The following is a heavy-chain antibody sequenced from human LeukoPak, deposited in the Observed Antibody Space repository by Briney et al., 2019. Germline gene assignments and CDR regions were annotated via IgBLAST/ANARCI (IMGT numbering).Heavy chain of an antibody. CDR2: INTNTGNP. J-gene: IGHJ5*02. D-gene: IGHD2-2*01. CDR3: ARGGIVVVLDEIWFDP. CDR1: GYTFTSYA. V-gene: IGHV7-4-1*02. Sequence: GASVKVSCKASGYTFTSYAMNWVRQAPGQGLEWMGWINTNTGNPTYAQGLTGRFVFSLDTSVSTAYLQISSLKAEDTAVYYCARGGIVVVLDEIWFDPWGQGTLVTVSS.